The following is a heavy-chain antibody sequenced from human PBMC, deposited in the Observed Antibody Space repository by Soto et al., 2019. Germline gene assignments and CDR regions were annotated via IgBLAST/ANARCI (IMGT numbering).Heavy chain of an antibody. CDR1: GGSISSGGYY. D-gene: IGHD4-17*01. CDR2: IYYSGST. V-gene: IGHV4-31*03. Sequence: QVQLQESGPGLVKPSQTLSLTCTVSGGSISSGGYYWSWIRQHPGKGLEWIGYIYYSGSTYYNPALKSRVTLSVDTSKNQFSLKLSSVTAADTPVYYCARATTVTTYFGCFDPWGQGTLVTVSS. J-gene: IGHJ5*02. CDR3: ARATTVTTYFGCFDP.